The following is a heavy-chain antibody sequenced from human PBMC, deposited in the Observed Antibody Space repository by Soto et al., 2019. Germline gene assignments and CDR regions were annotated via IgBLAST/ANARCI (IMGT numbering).Heavy chain of an antibody. CDR2: ISSSSSYI. CDR3: ARDDSNVDDYYMDV. Sequence: GGSLRLSCAASGFTFSSYSMNWVRQAPGKGLEWVSSISSSSSYIYYADSVKGRFTISRDNAKNSLYLQMNSLRAEDTAVYYCARDDSNVDDYYMDVWGKGTTVTVSS. CDR1: GFTFSSYS. J-gene: IGHJ6*03. V-gene: IGHV3-21*01. D-gene: IGHD4-4*01.